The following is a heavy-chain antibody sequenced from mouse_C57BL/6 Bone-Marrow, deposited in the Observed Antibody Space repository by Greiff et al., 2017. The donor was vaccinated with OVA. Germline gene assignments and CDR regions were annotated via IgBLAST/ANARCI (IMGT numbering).Heavy chain of an antibody. Sequence: EVQLQQSGPGLVKPSQSLSLTCSVTGYSITSGYYWNWIRQFPGNKLEWMGYISYDGSNNYNPSLKNRISITRDTSKNQFFLKLNSVTTEDTATYYCARGNYGDVWGTGTTVTVSS. D-gene: IGHD1-1*01. CDR3: ARGNYGDV. V-gene: IGHV3-6*01. CDR1: GYSITSGYY. J-gene: IGHJ1*03. CDR2: ISYDGSN.